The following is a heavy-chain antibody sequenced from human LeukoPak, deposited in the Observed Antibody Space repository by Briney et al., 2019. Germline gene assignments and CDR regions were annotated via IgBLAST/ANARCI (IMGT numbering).Heavy chain of an antibody. CDR3: ARGNYVYYYGMDV. CDR1: GGSISSSY. D-gene: IGHD4-11*01. J-gene: IGHJ6*02. CDR2: IYYSGST. Sequence: SETLSLTCTVSGGSISSSYWGWIRQPPGKGLEWVGYIYYSGSTNYNPSLKSRVTISVDTSKNQFSLKLTSVTAADTAVYYCARGNYVYYYGMDVWGQGTTVTVSS. V-gene: IGHV4-59*12.